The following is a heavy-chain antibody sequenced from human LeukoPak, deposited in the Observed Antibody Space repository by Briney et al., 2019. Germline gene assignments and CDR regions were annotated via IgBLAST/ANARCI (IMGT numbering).Heavy chain of an antibody. Sequence: SETLSLTCAVYGGSFSGYYWSWIRQPPGKGLEWIGEINHSGNTNYNPSLKSRVTISVDTSKNQFSLKLSSVTAADTAVYYCARVTSYSSSWREYFQHWGQGTLVTVSS. D-gene: IGHD6-13*01. CDR1: GGSFSGYY. CDR3: ARVTSYSSSWREYFQH. CDR2: INHSGNT. V-gene: IGHV4-34*01. J-gene: IGHJ1*01.